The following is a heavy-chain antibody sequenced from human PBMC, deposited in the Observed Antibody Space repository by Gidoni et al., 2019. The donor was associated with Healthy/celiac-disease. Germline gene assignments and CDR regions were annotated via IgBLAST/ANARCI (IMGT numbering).Heavy chain of an antibody. CDR1: GDRVSSTSPA. J-gene: IGHJ2*01. V-gene: IGHV6-1*01. CDR2: TYYRAKWYN. Sequence: QVQLRQSGPGLVKPSQTLSLTCAISGDRVSSTSPAWNWIRQSPSRGLEWLGRTYYRAKWYNDYAVSVKSRITSNPDTSKNQFSLQLNSVTPEDTAVYYCARAWSVRVLAPLWYFDLWGRGTLVTVSS. CDR3: ARAWSVRVLAPLWYFDL. D-gene: IGHD3-3*01.